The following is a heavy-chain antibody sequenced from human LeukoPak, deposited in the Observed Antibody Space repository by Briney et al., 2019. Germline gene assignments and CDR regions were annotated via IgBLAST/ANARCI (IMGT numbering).Heavy chain of an antibody. Sequence: PSETLSLTCAVYGGSFSGYYWSWIRQPPGKGLEWIGEINHSGSTNYNPSLKSRVTISVDTSKNQFSLKLSSVTAADTAVYYCARGTLRPRYYCSSTSCQSSRYRPSYFDYWGQGTLVTVSS. CDR2: INHSGST. V-gene: IGHV4-34*01. CDR3: ARGTLRPRYYCSSTSCQSSRYRPSYFDY. D-gene: IGHD2-2*01. CDR1: GGSFSGYY. J-gene: IGHJ4*02.